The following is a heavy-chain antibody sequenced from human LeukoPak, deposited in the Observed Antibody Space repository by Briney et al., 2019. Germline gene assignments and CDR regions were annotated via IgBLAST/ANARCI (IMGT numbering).Heavy chain of an antibody. CDR3: AKDMGPYIVVVPAAMMSGGDYYYYGMDD. CDR2: ISWNSGSI. D-gene: IGHD2-2*01. V-gene: IGHV3-9*01. CDR1: GFTFDDYA. J-gene: IGHJ6*02. Sequence: GGSLRLSCAASGFTFDDYAMHWVRQAPGKGLEWVSGISWNSGSIGYADSVKGRFTISRDNAKNSLYLQMNSLRAEDTALYYCAKDMGPYIVVVPAAMMSGGDYYYYGMDDWGQGTMVTVSS.